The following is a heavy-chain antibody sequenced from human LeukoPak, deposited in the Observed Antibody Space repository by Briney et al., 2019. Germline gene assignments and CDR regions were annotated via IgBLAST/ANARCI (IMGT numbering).Heavy chain of an antibody. CDR2: TYYRSKWYN. Sequence: SQTLSLTCAISGDIVSSNSVAWNWIRKSPSRGLEWLGRTYYRSKWYNDYAVSVKSRVTVNPDTSKNQFSLQLNSVTPEDTAVYYCARGRIAYYGMDVWGQGTTVTVSS. CDR1: GDIVSSNSVA. V-gene: IGHV6-1*01. D-gene: IGHD2-21*01. CDR3: ARGRIAYYGMDV. J-gene: IGHJ6*02.